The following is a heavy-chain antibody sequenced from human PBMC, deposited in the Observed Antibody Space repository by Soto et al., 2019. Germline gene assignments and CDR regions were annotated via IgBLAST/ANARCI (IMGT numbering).Heavy chain of an antibody. Sequence: QVQLQQWGAGLLKPSETLSLTCAVYGGSFSGYYWSWIRQPPGKGLEWIGEINHSGSTNYNPSLKSRVTISVDTSKNQFSLKLSSVTAADTAVYYCARGFWNYYYYMDVWGKGTTVTVSS. CDR2: INHSGST. J-gene: IGHJ6*03. V-gene: IGHV4-34*01. D-gene: IGHD1-1*01. CDR1: GGSFSGYY. CDR3: ARGFWNYYYYMDV.